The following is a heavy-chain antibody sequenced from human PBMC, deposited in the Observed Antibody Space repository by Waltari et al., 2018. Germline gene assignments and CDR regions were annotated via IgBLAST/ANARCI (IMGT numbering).Heavy chain of an antibody. CDR1: GCSISSSSYY. Sequence: QLQLQESGPGLVKPSEPLSLTCTVSGCSISSSSYYWGWIRQPPGKGLEWIGSIYYSGSTYYNPSLKSRVTISVDTSKNQFSLKLSSVTAADTAVYYCACRTMATKPFDYWGQGTLVTVSS. J-gene: IGHJ4*02. CDR3: ACRTMATKPFDY. CDR2: IYYSGST. V-gene: IGHV4-39*07. D-gene: IGHD5-12*01.